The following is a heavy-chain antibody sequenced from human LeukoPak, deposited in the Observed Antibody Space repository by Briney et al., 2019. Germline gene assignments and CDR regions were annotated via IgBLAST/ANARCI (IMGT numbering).Heavy chain of an antibody. D-gene: IGHD5-24*01. Sequence: GGSLRLSCAVSGFIVSNNYMSWVRQAPGKGLEYVSVMYTGGNTHYADSVKGRFTISRDNAKNSLYLQMNSLRAEDTAVYYCARDLHRDGVNWPYFDHWGQGTLVTVSS. V-gene: IGHV3-53*01. CDR2: MYTGGNT. J-gene: IGHJ4*02. CDR3: ARDLHRDGVNWPYFDH. CDR1: GFIVSNNY.